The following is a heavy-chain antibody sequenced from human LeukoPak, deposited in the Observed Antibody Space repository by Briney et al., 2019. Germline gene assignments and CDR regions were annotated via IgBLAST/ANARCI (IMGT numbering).Heavy chain of an antibody. J-gene: IGHJ5*02. Sequence: SETLSLTCTVSSDFFSSVTDYLAWIRQPPGKGLEWIASGDYSGGTYYNPSLESRVAISADMSKNQISLKLSSVTAADTALYYCARGPRAITIFGVVGDNWFDPWGQGTLVTVSS. CDR2: GDYSGGT. D-gene: IGHD3-3*01. CDR1: SDFFSSVTDY. CDR3: ARGPRAITIFGVVGDNWFDP. V-gene: IGHV4-39*07.